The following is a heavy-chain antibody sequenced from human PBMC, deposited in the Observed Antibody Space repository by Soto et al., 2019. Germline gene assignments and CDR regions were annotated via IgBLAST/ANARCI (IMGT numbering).Heavy chain of an antibody. CDR1: GGSISSSSYY. CDR3: ALRDRPSSSWDYYYYMDV. J-gene: IGHJ6*03. D-gene: IGHD6-13*01. Sequence: SETLSLTCTVSGGSISSSSYYWGWIRQPPGKGLEWIGSIYYSGSTYYNPSLKSRVTISVDTSKNQFSLKLSSVTAADTAVYYCALRDRPSSSWDYYYYMDVWGKGTTVTVSS. CDR2: IYYSGST. V-gene: IGHV4-39*07.